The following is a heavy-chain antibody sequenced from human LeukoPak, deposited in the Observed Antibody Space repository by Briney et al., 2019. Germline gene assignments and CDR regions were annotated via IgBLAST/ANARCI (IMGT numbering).Heavy chain of an antibody. Sequence: GGSLRLSCAASGFTFSSYDMHWVRQATGKGLEWVSAIGTAGDTYYPGSVKGRFTISRENAKNSLYLQMNSLRAVDTAVYYCAREGLSGFVDYWGQGTLVTVSS. J-gene: IGHJ4*02. CDR3: AREGLSGFVDY. D-gene: IGHD6-19*01. V-gene: IGHV3-13*01. CDR2: IGTAGDT. CDR1: GFTFSSYD.